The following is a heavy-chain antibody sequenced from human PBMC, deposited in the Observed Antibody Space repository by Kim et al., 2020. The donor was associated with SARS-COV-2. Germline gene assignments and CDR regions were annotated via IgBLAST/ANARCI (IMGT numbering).Heavy chain of an antibody. CDR2: IYPGDSDT. CDR1: GYSFTSYW. V-gene: IGHV5-51*01. Sequence: GESLKISCKGSGYSFTSYWIGWVRQMPGKGLEWMGIIYPGDSDTRYSPSFQGQVTISADKSISTAYLQWSSLKASDTAMYYCARLGTMVRGVISYFDYWGQGTLVTVSS. CDR3: ARLGTMVRGVISYFDY. D-gene: IGHD3-10*01. J-gene: IGHJ4*02.